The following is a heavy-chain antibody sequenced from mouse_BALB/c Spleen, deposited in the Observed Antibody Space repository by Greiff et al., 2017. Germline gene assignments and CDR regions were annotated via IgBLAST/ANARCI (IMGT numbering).Heavy chain of an antibody. CDR2: INPSTGYT. J-gene: IGHJ3*01. Sequence: VQLVESGAELAKPGASVKMSCKASGYTFTSYWMHWVKQRPGQGLEWIGYINPSTGYTEYNQKFKDKATLTADKSSSTAYMQLSSLTSEDSAVYYCARGDYRYDPFAYWGQGTLVTVSA. V-gene: IGHV1-7*01. D-gene: IGHD2-14*01. CDR1: GYTFTSYW. CDR3: ARGDYRYDPFAY.